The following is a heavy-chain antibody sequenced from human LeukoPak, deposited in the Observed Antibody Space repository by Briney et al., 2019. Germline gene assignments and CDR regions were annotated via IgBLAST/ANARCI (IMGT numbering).Heavy chain of an antibody. CDR1: GYTFTGYY. J-gene: IGHJ6*03. Sequence: WASVKVSFKASGYTFTGYYMHWVRQAPGQGLEWMGWINPNSGGTNYAQKFQGRVTMTRDTSISTAYMELSRLRSDDTAVYYCARPLYGSGSYYDYYYYMDVWGKGTTVTVSS. D-gene: IGHD3-10*01. CDR2: INPNSGGT. V-gene: IGHV1-2*02. CDR3: ARPLYGSGSYYDYYYYMDV.